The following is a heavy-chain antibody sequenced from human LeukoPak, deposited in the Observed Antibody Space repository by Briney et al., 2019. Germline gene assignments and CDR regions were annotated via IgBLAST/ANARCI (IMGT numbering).Heavy chain of an antibody. V-gene: IGHV3-74*01. J-gene: IGHJ4*02. CDR1: GFTFSRYW. CDR3: LSAVGPSEY. Sequence: GGSLRLSCAASGFTFSRYWIPGVRRAPGKGLVGVSRINSDGSDTVYADSSRGRFTSSIDNAKNTLDLQRNRLRADDTAVYYCLSAVGPSEYWGQGTLVTVPS. CDR2: INSDGSDT. D-gene: IGHD1-26*01.